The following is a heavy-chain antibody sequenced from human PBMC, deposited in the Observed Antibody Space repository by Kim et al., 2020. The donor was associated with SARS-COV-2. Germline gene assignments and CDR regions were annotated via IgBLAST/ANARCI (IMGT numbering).Heavy chain of an antibody. CDR3: AREGVGYSDY. D-gene: IGHD6-13*01. CDR2: INHSGST. V-gene: IGHV4-34*01. J-gene: IGHJ4*02. Sequence: SETLSLTCAVYGGSFSGYYWSWIRQPPGKGLEWIGEINHSGSTNYNPSLKRRVTISVDTSKNQLSPKLSSVTAADTAVYYCAREGVGYSDYWGQGTLVTV. CDR1: GGSFSGYY.